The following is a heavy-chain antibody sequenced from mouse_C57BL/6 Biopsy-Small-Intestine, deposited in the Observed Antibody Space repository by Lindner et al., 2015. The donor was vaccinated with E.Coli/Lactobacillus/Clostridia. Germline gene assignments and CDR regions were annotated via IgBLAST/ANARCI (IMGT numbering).Heavy chain of an antibody. CDR1: GYTFTDYT. CDR2: VYPGSDNT. Sequence: VQLQESGPDLVKPGASVKVSCKASGYTFTDYTIHWVKQSPGQGLEWIGWVYPGSDNTKYKDNFKGKATMTADKSSNTAYLQLSSLTSEDSAVYFCAREKYSNYGWFVYWGQGTLVTVSA. D-gene: IGHD2-5*01. CDR3: AREKYSNYGWFVY. V-gene: IGHV1-84*01. J-gene: IGHJ3*01.